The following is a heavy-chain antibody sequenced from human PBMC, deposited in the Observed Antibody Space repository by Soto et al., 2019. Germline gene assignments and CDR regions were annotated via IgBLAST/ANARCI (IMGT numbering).Heavy chain of an antibody. CDR1: GGSISSGGYY. CDR2: IYYSGST. J-gene: IGHJ5*02. D-gene: IGHD1-7*01. CDR3: ARAPQLGWNYYSRWFDP. Sequence: SETLSLTCTVSGGSISSGGYYWSWIRQHPGKGLEWIGYIYYSGSTYYNPSLKSRVTISVDTSKNQFSLKLSSVTAADTAVYYCARAPQLGWNYYSRWFDPWGQGTLVTVSS. V-gene: IGHV4-31*03.